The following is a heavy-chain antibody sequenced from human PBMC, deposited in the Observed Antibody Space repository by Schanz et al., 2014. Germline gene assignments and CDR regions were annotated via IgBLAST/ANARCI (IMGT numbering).Heavy chain of an antibody. CDR2: IGNGGVTI. V-gene: IGHV3-11*04. J-gene: IGHJ6*04. CDR3: ARDFLLEQLGYSHYYYAMDV. D-gene: IGHD2-15*01. CDR1: GFPFSDYF. Sequence: QVQLVDSGGGLVKPGGSLRLSCTASGFPFSDYFMAWIRQPPGRGLEWVSYIGNGGVTIYYADSVKGRFTISRDNAKNSLFLQMNSLRAEDTAVYYCARDFLLEQLGYSHYYYAMDVWGKGTTVTVSS.